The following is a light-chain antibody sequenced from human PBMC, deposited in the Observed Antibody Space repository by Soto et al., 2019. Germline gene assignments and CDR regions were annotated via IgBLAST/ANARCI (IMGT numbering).Light chain of an antibody. Sequence: QSVLTQPASVSGSPGQSITISCTGTSSDVGGYNYVSWYQHHPGKASKLIIYDVTSRPSGVSIRFSGSKSDNTASLTISGLQPEDEADYHCSSYTTSNTRQIVFGTGTRSPS. V-gene: IGLV2-14*03. CDR3: SSYTTSNTRQIV. CDR1: SSDVGGYNY. CDR2: DVT. J-gene: IGLJ1*01.